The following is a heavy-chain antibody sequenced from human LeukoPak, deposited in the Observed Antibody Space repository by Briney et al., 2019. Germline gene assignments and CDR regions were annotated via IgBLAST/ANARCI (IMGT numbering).Heavy chain of an antibody. Sequence: PSETLSLTCTVSGGSITGYHWSWLRQPPGKGLEWIGYIYSSETTEYKPSLKSRVTISAATSKNQFSLKLASVTAADTAIYYCARRNDFDIWGQGTMVTVSS. V-gene: IGHV4-4*08. CDR1: GGSITGYH. CDR3: ARRNDFDI. J-gene: IGHJ3*02. CDR2: IYSSETT.